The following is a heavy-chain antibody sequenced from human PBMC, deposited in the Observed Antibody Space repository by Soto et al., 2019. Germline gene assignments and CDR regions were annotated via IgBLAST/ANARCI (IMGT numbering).Heavy chain of an antibody. J-gene: IGHJ4*02. V-gene: IGHV3-30-3*01. D-gene: IGHD6-13*01. CDR1: GFTFSSYA. Sequence: QVQLVESGGGVVQPGRSLRLSCAASGFTFSSYAMHWVRQAPGKWLEWVAVIAYYGSNKYYADSVKGRFTISRDNSKNTLYLQMNSLRAEDTAVYYCPREGVAAAGTLDYWGKGTLVTVSS. CDR2: IAYYGSNK. CDR3: PREGVAAAGTLDY.